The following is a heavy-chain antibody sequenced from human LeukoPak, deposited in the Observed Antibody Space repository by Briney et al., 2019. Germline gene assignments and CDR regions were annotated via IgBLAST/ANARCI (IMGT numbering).Heavy chain of an antibody. CDR2: ISTSNTYI. J-gene: IGHJ5*02. V-gene: IGHV3-21*01. CDR1: GFSFSAYS. Sequence: GGSLRLSCAASGFSFSAYSINWVRQAPGKGLEWVSSISTSNTYINYAGSVKGRFTISRDAAKNSLYLQMNSLTVEDTAMYYCARGADGVSSNSRGWFDPWGQGTLVTVSS. CDR3: ARGADGVSSNSRGWFDP. D-gene: IGHD2-15*01.